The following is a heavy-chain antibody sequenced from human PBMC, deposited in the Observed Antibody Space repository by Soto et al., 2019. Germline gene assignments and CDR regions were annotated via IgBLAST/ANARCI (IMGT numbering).Heavy chain of an antibody. CDR1: GFTFSSYG. D-gene: IGHD2-2*01. CDR3: AKNRVGGVVVPAAMGGRYYYYGMDV. J-gene: IGHJ6*02. V-gene: IGHV3-30*18. Sequence: PGGPLRLSCAASGFTFSSYGMHWVRQAPGKGLEWAAVISYDGSNKYYADSVKGRFTISRDNSKNTLYLQMNSLRAEDTAVYYCAKNRVGGVVVPAAMGGRYYYYGMDVWGQGTTVTVSS. CDR2: ISYDGSNK.